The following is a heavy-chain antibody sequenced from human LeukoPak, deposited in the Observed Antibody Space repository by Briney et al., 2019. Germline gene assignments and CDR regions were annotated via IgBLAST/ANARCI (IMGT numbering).Heavy chain of an antibody. J-gene: IGHJ4*02. CDR3: ARETSYGSRPYYFDY. CDR1: GFTFDDYS. V-gene: IGHV3-20*04. Sequence: PGGSLRLSCAASGFTFDDYSMSWVRQAPGKGLEWVSGINWNGGSTGYADSVEGRFTISRDNANNSLYLQMNSLRAEDTDLYYCARETSYGSRPYYFDYWGRGTLVTVSS. CDR2: INWNGGST. D-gene: IGHD6-13*01.